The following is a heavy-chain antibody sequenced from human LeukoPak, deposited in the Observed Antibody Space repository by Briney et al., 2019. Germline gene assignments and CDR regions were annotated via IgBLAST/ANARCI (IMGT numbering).Heavy chain of an antibody. CDR1: GFTFGDFA. J-gene: IGHJ4*02. D-gene: IGHD6-19*01. CDR2: ISFDGSNK. V-gene: IGHV3-30-3*01. CDR3: AREQWLVLNYFDS. Sequence: ERSLRLSCAAAGFTFGDFAMHWVRQAPGKGLEWVALISFDGSNKYYADSVKGRFTISRDNSKNTLSLQMNSLRAEDTAVYYCAREQWLVLNYFDSWGQGTLVTVSS.